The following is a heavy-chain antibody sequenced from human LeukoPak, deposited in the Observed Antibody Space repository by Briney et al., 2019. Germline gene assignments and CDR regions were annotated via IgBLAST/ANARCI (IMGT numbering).Heavy chain of an antibody. V-gene: IGHV1-18*01. CDR2: ISAYNGNT. CDR3: ARVYLVGWFGELLYGNWFDP. CDR1: GYTFTSYG. D-gene: IGHD3-10*01. J-gene: IGHJ5*02. Sequence: ASVKVSCKASGYTFTSYGISWVRQAPGQGLEWMGWISAYNGNTNYAQKLQGRVTMTTDTSTSTAYMELRSLRSDDTAVYYCARVYLVGWFGELLYGNWFDPWGQGTLVTVSS.